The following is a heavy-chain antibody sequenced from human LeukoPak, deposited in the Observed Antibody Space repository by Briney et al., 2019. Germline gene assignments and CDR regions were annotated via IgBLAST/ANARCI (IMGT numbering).Heavy chain of an antibody. Sequence: GGSLRLSCVASGFTFGKYWMSWVRQAPGKGLEWVANIKLDGSEKNYVDSVKGRFTISRDNTKNSLYLQMNSLRAEDTAVYYCARVYCSSISCYAAYYYYGMDVWGQGTTVTVSS. CDR1: GFTFGKYW. V-gene: IGHV3-7*01. J-gene: IGHJ6*02. D-gene: IGHD2-2*01. CDR3: ARVYCSSISCYAAYYYYGMDV. CDR2: IKLDGSEK.